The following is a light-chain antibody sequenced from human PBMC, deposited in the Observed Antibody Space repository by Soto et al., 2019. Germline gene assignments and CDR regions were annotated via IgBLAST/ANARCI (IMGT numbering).Light chain of an antibody. Sequence: EIVLTQSPGTLSLSPGERTTLSCRASQSVRSTYLAWYQQRPGQAPSLLIYGATSRATGIPDRFQGSGSGTDFTLTISRLEPEDFAVYFCQQYGSTPLTFGQGTKVEIK. V-gene: IGKV3-20*01. CDR2: GAT. J-gene: IGKJ1*01. CDR3: QQYGSTPLT. CDR1: QSVRSTY.